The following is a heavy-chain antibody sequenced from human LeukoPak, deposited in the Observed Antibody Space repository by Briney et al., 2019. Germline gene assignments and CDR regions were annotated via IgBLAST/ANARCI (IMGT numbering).Heavy chain of an antibody. J-gene: IGHJ5*02. CDR2: VYYSGST. CDR1: GGSISSYY. Sequence: PSETLSLTCTVSGGSISSYYWSWIRRPPGKGLEWIGYVYYSGSTNYNPALKSRVTISIDTSKNQFSLKLSSVTAADTAVYYCARDRRRGYYGSGSYYLGRSSHNWFDPWGQGTLVTVSS. D-gene: IGHD3-10*01. V-gene: IGHV4-59*01. CDR3: ARDRRRGYYGSGSYYLGRSSHNWFDP.